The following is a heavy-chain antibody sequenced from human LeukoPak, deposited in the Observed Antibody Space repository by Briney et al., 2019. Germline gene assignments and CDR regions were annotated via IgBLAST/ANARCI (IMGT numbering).Heavy chain of an antibody. CDR3: AKGISENWFDP. CDR1: GFTFSSYG. CDR2: ISYDGSNK. D-gene: IGHD2/OR15-2a*01. V-gene: IGHV3-30*18. Sequence: GESLGLSCAASGFTFSSYGMHWVRQAPGKGLEWVAVISYDGSNKYYADSVKGRFTISRDNSKNTLYLQMNSLRAEDTAVYYCAKGISENWFDPWGQGTLVTVSS. J-gene: IGHJ5*02.